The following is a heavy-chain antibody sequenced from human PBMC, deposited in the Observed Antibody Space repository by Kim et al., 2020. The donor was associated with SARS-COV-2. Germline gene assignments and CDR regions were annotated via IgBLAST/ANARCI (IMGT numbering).Heavy chain of an antibody. V-gene: IGHV4-39*07. J-gene: IGHJ3*02. CDR2: IYYSGST. Sequence: SETLSLTCTVSGGSISSSSYYWGWIRQPPGKGLEWIGSIYYSGSTYYNPSLKSRVTISVDTSKNQFSLKLSSVTAADTAVYYCARASVITMRPFDIWGQGTMVTVSS. CDR3: ARASVITMRPFDI. CDR1: GGSISSSSYY. D-gene: IGHD3-22*01.